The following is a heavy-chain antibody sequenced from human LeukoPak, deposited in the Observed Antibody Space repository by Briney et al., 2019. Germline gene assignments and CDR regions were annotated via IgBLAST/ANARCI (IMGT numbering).Heavy chain of an antibody. CDR1: GYSISSGYY. CDR2: IYHSGST. V-gene: IGHV4-38-2*02. J-gene: IGHJ4*02. Sequence: SETLSLTCTVSGYSISSGYYWGWIRQPPGQGLEWIGSIYHSGSTYYTPSLKSRVTISVDTSKNQFSLKLSSVTAADTAVYYCARGSRVASPDYWGQGNLVTVSS. D-gene: IGHD5-12*01. CDR3: ARGSRVASPDY.